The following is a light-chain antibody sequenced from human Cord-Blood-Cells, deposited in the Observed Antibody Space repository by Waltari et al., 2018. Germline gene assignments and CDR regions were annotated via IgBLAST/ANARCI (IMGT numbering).Light chain of an antibody. Sequence: AIRMTQSPSSFSASTGERVTITCRASQGISSYLAWSQQKPGKAPKLLIYAASTLQSGVPSRFSGRGSGTDFTLTISCLQSEDFATYYCQQYYSYPPTFGQGTKVEIK. CDR2: AAS. CDR3: QQYYSYPPT. CDR1: QGISSY. J-gene: IGKJ1*01. V-gene: IGKV1-8*01.